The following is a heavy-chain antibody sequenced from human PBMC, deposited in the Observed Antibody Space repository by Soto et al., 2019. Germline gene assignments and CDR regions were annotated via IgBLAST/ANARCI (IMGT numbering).Heavy chain of an antibody. Sequence: SETLSLTCAVSGGSISSGGYSWSWIRQPPGKGLEWIGYIYHSGSTYYNPSLKSRVTISVDRSKNQFSLKLSTVTAADTAVYYCARTYYYGSGSSLFDYWGQGTLVTVSS. V-gene: IGHV4-30-2*01. CDR3: ARTYYYGSGSSLFDY. CDR2: IYHSGST. D-gene: IGHD3-10*01. CDR1: GGSISSGGYS. J-gene: IGHJ4*02.